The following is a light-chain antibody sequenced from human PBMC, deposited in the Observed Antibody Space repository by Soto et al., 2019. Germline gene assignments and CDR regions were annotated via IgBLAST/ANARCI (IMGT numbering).Light chain of an antibody. CDR1: QSVSSSY. V-gene: IGKV3-20*01. J-gene: IGKJ5*01. CDR2: GAS. CDR3: QQYGSSPAVT. Sequence: ESVLTQSPGTLSLSPGERATLSCRASQSVSSSYLAWYQQKPGQAPRLLIYGASSRATGIPDRFSGIGSGTDFTLTISRLEAEDFAVYYCQQYGSSPAVTFGQRTRLEMK.